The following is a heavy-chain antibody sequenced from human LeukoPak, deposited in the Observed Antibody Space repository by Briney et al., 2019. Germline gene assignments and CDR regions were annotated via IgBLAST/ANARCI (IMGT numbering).Heavy chain of an antibody. CDR2: FDPEDGET. V-gene: IGHV1-24*01. CDR1: GYTLTELS. Sequence: ASVKVSCKVSGYTLTELSMHWVRQAPGKGLEWMGGFDPEDGETIYAQKFQGRVTMTEDTSTDTAYMELSSLRSEDTAVYYCATMAYGVLRNWFDPWGQGTLVTVSS. D-gene: IGHD4-17*01. CDR3: ATMAYGVLRNWFDP. J-gene: IGHJ5*02.